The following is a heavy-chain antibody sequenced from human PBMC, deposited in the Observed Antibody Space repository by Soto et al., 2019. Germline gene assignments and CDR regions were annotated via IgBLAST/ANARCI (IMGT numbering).Heavy chain of an antibody. CDR3: ARAPTVTTIFDS. CDR1: GFTVDTAY. Sequence: GSLRLSCAASGFTVDTAYLSWVRQVPGEGLQWVSIIYKEGTTRYADSVKGRFTTYRDTSKNTVYLQMNMLNADDTALYYCARAPTVTTIFDSWGLGTLVTVSS. CDR2: IYKEGTT. V-gene: IGHV3-66*01. J-gene: IGHJ4*02. D-gene: IGHD4-17*01.